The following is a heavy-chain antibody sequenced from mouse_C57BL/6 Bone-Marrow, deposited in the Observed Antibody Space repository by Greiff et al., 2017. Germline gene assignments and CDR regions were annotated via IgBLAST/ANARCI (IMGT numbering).Heavy chain of an antibody. CDR3: ALPPGY. V-gene: IGHV5-17*01. CDR2: ISSGSSTI. Sequence: EVKLMESGGGLVKPGGSLKLSCAAPGFTFSDYGMHWVRQAPEKGLEWVAYISSGSSTIYYADTVKGRFTISRDNAKNTLFLQMTRLRSKETAMYYCALPPGYWSQETTLTDSS. J-gene: IGHJ2*01. CDR1: GFTFSDYG.